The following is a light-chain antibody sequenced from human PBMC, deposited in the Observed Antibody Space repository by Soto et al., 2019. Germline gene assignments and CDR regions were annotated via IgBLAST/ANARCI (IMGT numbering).Light chain of an antibody. V-gene: IGKV1-5*03. Sequence: DIQMTQSPSTLSASVGDRVTITCRASQSAGSWLAWYQQKPGKAPKLLIYKASRLESGVPSRFSGSESGAEFTLTISNLQPDDFATYYCQQYHKFWTFGQGTKVEIK. CDR1: QSAGSW. CDR3: QQYHKFWT. J-gene: IGKJ1*01. CDR2: KAS.